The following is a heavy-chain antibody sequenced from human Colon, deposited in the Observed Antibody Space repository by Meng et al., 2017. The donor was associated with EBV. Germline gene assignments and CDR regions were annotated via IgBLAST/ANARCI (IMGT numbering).Heavy chain of an antibody. CDR3: ASSDCSGGTCYLDC. V-gene: IGHV4-34*01. J-gene: IGHJ4*02. D-gene: IGHD2-15*01. CDR1: GGSFSDSY. Sequence: QAQLQQGGAVLLKPSETLSLTCTVYGGSFSDSYWTWIRQPPGKGLEWIGEINHVGSTTYNPSLKSRVTISVDTSKNQFSLKLSSVTAADAAVYYCASSDCSGGTCYLDCWGQGTLVTVSS. CDR2: INHVGST.